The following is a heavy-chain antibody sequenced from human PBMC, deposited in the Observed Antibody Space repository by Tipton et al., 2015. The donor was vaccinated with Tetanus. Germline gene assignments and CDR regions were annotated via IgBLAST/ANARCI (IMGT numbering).Heavy chain of an antibody. D-gene: IGHD3-3*01. CDR1: GGSFSGYY. V-gene: IGHV4-59*01. J-gene: IGHJ4*02. CDR3: ARANYDFPKKGPFDS. Sequence: TLSLTCAVNGGSFSGYYWSWIRQPPGKGLEWIGYISYSGSTNSNYSLKSRITISQDTSRNQFSLKLTSVTAADTAVYYCARANYDFPKKGPFDSWGQGTLVIVSS. CDR2: ISYSGST.